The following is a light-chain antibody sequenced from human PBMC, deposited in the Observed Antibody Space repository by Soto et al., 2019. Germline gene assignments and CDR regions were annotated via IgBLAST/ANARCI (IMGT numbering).Light chain of an antibody. Sequence: QSALTQPASVSGSPGQSITISCTGTSSDVGGYNFVSWYQQHPGKAPKLMIYDVTNRPSGVSNRFSGSKSGNTASLTISGRQAEDEADYYCSSCTSSSTLVFGGRIQLTVL. CDR2: DVT. CDR3: SSCTSSSTLV. J-gene: IGLJ2*01. CDR1: SSDVGGYNF. V-gene: IGLV2-14*01.